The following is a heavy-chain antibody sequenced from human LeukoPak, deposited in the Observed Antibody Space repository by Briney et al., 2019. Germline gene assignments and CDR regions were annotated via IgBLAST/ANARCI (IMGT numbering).Heavy chain of an antibody. CDR1: GYSISSGYY. Sequence: SETLSLTCAVSGYSISSGYYWGWIRQPPGKGLEWIGSIYHSGSTDYNPSLKSRVTISVDTSKNQLSLKLSSVTAADTAVYYCARGPDSYGYSGYWGQGTLVTVSS. J-gene: IGHJ4*02. CDR2: IYHSGST. V-gene: IGHV4-38-2*01. D-gene: IGHD5-18*01. CDR3: ARGPDSYGYSGY.